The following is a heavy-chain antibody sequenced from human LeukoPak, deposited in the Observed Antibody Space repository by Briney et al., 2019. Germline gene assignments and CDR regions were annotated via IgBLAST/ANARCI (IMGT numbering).Heavy chain of an antibody. CDR1: GGSLSDYY. J-gene: IGHJ4*02. CDR3: ARGQWLDNS. D-gene: IGHD6-19*01. V-gene: IGHV4-34*01. Sequence: SETLSLTCAVYGGSLSDYYWSWIRQPPGMGLEWIGEINHSGETKYNPSLKSRVAMSVDTSKNQFSLELRSVTVADTAMYYCARGQWLDNSWGQGTLVTVSP. CDR2: INHSGET.